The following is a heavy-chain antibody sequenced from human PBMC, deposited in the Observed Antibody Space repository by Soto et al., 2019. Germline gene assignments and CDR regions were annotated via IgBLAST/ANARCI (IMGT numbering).Heavy chain of an antibody. Sequence: SGGSLRLSCAASGFTFSTYGMNWVRQAPGKGLEWVSYISSSSSTIYYADSVKGRFTISRDNAKNSLSLQMNSLRDEDTAVYYCARASNSGWSDSWGQGTLVTVSS. D-gene: IGHD6-19*01. CDR2: ISSSSSTI. V-gene: IGHV3-48*02. CDR1: GFTFSTYG. J-gene: IGHJ5*01. CDR3: ARASNSGWSDS.